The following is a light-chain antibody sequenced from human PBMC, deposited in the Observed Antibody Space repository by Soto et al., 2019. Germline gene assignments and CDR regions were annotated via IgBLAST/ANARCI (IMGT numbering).Light chain of an antibody. CDR1: QSISSW. CDR3: QQYKSYSSWT. J-gene: IGKJ1*01. CDR2: KAS. V-gene: IGKV1-5*03. Sequence: DIQMTQSPSTLSASVGDRVTITCRASQSISSWLAWYQQKPGKAPKLLIYKASYLESWVTSTFSGSGSGTEFTLTISSLQPDDFATYYCQQYKSYSSWTFGQGTKVDIK.